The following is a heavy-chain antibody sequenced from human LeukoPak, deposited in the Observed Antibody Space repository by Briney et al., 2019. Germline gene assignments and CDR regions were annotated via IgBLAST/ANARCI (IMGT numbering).Heavy chain of an antibody. CDR3: ANYGSVSYFAY. D-gene: IGHD3-10*01. CDR1: GFTFSNYG. J-gene: IGHJ4*02. Sequence: GRSLRLSCAASGFTFSNYGMHWVRQAPGKWLEWVALISYDGSNKYYADSVKGRFTISRDNSKNTLYLQMISLRAEDTAVYYCANYGSVSYFAYWGQGTLVTVSS. V-gene: IGHV3-30*18. CDR2: ISYDGSNK.